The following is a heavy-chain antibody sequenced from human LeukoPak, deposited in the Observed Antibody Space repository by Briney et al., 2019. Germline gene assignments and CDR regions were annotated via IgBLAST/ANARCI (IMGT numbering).Heavy chain of an antibody. CDR1: GFTFSSYG. V-gene: IGHV3-23*01. D-gene: IGHD3-16*01. J-gene: IGHJ4*02. CDR2: ISGSGGST. CDR3: ARDQGGVGY. Sequence: GGTLRLSCAASGFTFSSYGMSWVRQAPGKGLEWVSAISGSGGSTYYADSVKGRFTISRDNSKNTLYLQMNSLRAEDTAVYYCARDQGGVGYWGQGTLVTVSS.